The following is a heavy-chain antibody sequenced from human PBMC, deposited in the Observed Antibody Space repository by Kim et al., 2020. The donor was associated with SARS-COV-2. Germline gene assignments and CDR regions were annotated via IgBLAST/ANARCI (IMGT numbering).Heavy chain of an antibody. J-gene: IGHJ4*02. Sequence: KLQGRVTMTTDTSTSTAYMELRSLRSDDTAVYYCAREPKKYSSGWYYFDYWGQGTLVTVSS. CDR3: AREPKKYSSGWYYFDY. V-gene: IGHV1-18*01. D-gene: IGHD6-19*01.